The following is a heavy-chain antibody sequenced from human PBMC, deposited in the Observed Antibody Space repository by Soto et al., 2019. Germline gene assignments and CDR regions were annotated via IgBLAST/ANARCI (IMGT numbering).Heavy chain of an antibody. Sequence: PSETLSLTCTVSGGSITNYYWSWIRQPPGKRLEYIGYMYYSGNTYYNPSLKSRVTISGDASKNQFSLKLRSVTAADTAVYYCVGGLSEWGRIDFSGQGTLVTVSS. CDR3: VGGLSEWGRIDF. J-gene: IGHJ4*02. CDR2: MYYSGNT. V-gene: IGHV4-59*01. CDR1: GGSITNYY. D-gene: IGHD3-3*01.